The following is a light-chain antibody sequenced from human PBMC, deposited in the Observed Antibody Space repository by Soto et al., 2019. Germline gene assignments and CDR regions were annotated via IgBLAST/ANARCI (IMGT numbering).Light chain of an antibody. Sequence: EIVMTHSPATLSVSPCERATLSSRASQRISNNFAWYQQKPGQAPRLLIYGASTRATGIPARFSGSGSGTEFTLTISSLQSEDFAVYFCQQYGYSPRTFGQGTKVDI. CDR2: GAS. V-gene: IGKV3-15*01. CDR3: QQYGYSPRT. J-gene: IGKJ1*01. CDR1: QRISNN.